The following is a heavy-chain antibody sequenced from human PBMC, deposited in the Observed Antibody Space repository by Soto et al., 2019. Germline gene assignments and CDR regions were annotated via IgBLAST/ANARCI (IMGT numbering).Heavy chain of an antibody. Sequence: GGSLRLSCAASGFTFSSYAMSWVRQAPGKGLEWVSAISGSGGSTYYADSVKGRFTISRDNSKNTLYLQMNSLRAEDTAVYYCAKKRYYDSSGSIDYWGQGTLVTVS. CDR2: ISGSGGST. CDR3: AKKRYYDSSGSIDY. J-gene: IGHJ4*02. V-gene: IGHV3-23*01. CDR1: GFTFSSYA. D-gene: IGHD3-22*01.